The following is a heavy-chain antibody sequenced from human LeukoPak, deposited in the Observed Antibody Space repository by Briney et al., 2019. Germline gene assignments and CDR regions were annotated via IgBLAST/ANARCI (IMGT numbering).Heavy chain of an antibody. CDR3: AKTSCGGDCYALDY. CDR1: GFTFSSYS. D-gene: IGHD2-21*02. V-gene: IGHV3-21*04. J-gene: IGHJ4*02. CDR2: ISSSSSYI. Sequence: GGSLRLSCAASGFTFSSYSMNWVRQAPGKGLEWVSSISSSSSYIYYADSVKGRFTISRDNAKNSLYLQMNSLRAEDTALYYCAKTSCGGDCYALDYWGQGTLVTVSS.